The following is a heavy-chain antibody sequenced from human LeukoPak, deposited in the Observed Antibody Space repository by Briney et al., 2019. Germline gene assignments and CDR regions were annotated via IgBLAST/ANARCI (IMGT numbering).Heavy chain of an antibody. CDR3: ASSSGYFYQLDH. J-gene: IGHJ4*02. Sequence: GASVNVSCKASGYTFTSYYMHWVRQAPGQGLEWMGIISPSSGSTTYAQRLQDRVTMTRDTSTTRDTSTSTVYMQLSSLRSEDTAVYYCASSSGYFYQLDHWGQGTLVTVSS. V-gene: IGHV1-46*01. D-gene: IGHD3-22*01. CDR2: ISPSSGST. CDR1: GYTFTSYY.